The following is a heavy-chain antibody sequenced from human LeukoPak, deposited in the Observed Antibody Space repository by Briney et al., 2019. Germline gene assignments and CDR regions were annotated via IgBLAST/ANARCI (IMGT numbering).Heavy chain of an antibody. Sequence: GGSLRLSCAASGFTFTNYEMNWVRQAPGKGLEWVSYISSSGSTIYYADSVKGRFTISRDNAKNSLYLQMNSLRAEDTAVYYCVRDRYYHSGLCDFWGQGTLVTVSS. J-gene: IGHJ4*02. CDR2: ISSSGSTI. CDR1: GFTFTNYE. V-gene: IGHV3-48*03. CDR3: VRDRYYHSGLCDF. D-gene: IGHD3-10*01.